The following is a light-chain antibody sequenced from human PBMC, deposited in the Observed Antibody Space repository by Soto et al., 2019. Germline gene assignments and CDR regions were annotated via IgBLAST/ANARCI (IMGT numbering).Light chain of an antibody. Sequence: QSALTQPPSASGSPGQSVTISCTGTSSDVGTCNSVSWYQQHPGKVPKLLISEVYKRPSGVPDRFSGSKSGNTASLTVSGLQAEDEADYYCSSYTRRNTLAFGGGTKLTVL. J-gene: IGLJ2*01. V-gene: IGLV2-8*01. CDR3: SSYTRRNTLA. CDR1: SSDVGTCNS. CDR2: EVY.